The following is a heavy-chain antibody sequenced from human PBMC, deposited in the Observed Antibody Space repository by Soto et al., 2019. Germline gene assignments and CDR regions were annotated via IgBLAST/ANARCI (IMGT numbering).Heavy chain of an antibody. CDR3: AKFSTYSSTPLDY. Sequence: EVQLLESGGGLVQPGGSLRLSCAASGFTFSSYAMSWVRQAPGKGLEWVSAISGSGGSTYYADSVKGRFTISRDNSKNTLYLQMNSLRAEDTAVNYCAKFSTYSSTPLDYWGQGTLVTVSS. CDR2: ISGSGGST. D-gene: IGHD6-13*01. CDR1: GFTFSSYA. V-gene: IGHV3-23*01. J-gene: IGHJ4*02.